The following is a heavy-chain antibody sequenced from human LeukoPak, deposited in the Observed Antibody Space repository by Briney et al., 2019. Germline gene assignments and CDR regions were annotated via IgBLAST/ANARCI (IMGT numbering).Heavy chain of an antibody. J-gene: IGHJ4*02. CDR2: ISGSGGST. CDR1: GFSFSSYD. Sequence: GGSLRLSCAASGFSFSSYDMSWVRQAPGKGLEWVSAISGSGGSTYYADSVKGRFTISRDNSKNTLYLQMNSLRAEDTAVYYCAKDSSAGYSSSWYWDYWGQGTLVTVSS. V-gene: IGHV3-23*01. CDR3: AKDSSAGYSSSWYWDY. D-gene: IGHD6-13*01.